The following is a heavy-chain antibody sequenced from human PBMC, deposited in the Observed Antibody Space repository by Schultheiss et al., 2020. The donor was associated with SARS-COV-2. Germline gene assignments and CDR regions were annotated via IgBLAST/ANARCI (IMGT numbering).Heavy chain of an antibody. CDR3: ARSPYYYYGMDV. V-gene: IGHV3-21*01. CDR2: ISSSSSYI. J-gene: IGHJ6*02. Sequence: GGSLRLSCAASGFTFRNYGMDWVRQAPGKGLEWVSSISSSSSYIYYADSVKGRFTISRDNAKNSLYLLMNSLRAEDTAVYYCARSPYYYYGMDVWGQGTTVTVSS. CDR1: GFTFRNYG.